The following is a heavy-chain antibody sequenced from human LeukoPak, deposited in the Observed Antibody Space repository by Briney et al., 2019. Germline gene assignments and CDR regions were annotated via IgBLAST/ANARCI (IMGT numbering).Heavy chain of an antibody. Sequence: SETLSLTCTVSGGSISRSSYYWGWIRQPPGKGLEWIGNRSTNYNPSLKSRVTISVDMSKNQFSLKLSSVTAADTAVYYCARATVTTFNWFDPWGQGTVVTVSS. D-gene: IGHD4-17*01. CDR1: GGSISRSSYY. CDR3: ARATVTTFNWFDP. CDR2: RST. J-gene: IGHJ5*02. V-gene: IGHV4-39*07.